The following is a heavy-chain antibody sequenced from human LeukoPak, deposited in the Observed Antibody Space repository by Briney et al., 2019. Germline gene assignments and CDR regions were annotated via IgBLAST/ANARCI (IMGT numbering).Heavy chain of an antibody. CDR1: GFTFSSYS. CDR2: ISSSSSYI. CDR3: ARLLNDYGDNWFDP. Sequence: NPGGSLRLSCAASGFTFSSYSMNWVRQAPGKGLEWVSSISSSSSYIYYADSVKGRFTISRDNAKNSLYLQMNSLRAEDTAVYYCARLLNDYGDNWFDPWGQGTLVTVSS. J-gene: IGHJ5*02. V-gene: IGHV3-21*01. D-gene: IGHD4-17*01.